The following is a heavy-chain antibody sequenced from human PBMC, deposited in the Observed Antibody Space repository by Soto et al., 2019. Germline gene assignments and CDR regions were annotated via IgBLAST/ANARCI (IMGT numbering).Heavy chain of an antibody. CDR2: INAGNGNT. CDR3: ARGPGGPDGRVDY. V-gene: IGHV1-3*01. J-gene: IGHJ4*02. CDR1: GYTFTSYA. D-gene: IGHD2-15*01. Sequence: QVQLVQSGAEVKKPGASVKVSCKASGYTFTSYAMHWVRQAPGQRLEWMGWINAGNGNTKYSQKFQGRVTITSATSASTAYIELSSLRSEDTAVYYCARGPGGPDGRVDYWGQGTLVTVSS.